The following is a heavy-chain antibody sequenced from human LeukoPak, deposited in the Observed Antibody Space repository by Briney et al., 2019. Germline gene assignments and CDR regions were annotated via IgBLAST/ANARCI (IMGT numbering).Heavy chain of an antibody. CDR2: IYHSGST. CDR3: AREGYEILTGMDV. J-gene: IGHJ6*02. Sequence: SGTLSLTCTVSGYSISSGYYWGWIRQPPGKGLEWIGSIYHSGSTYYNPSLKSRVTISVDTSKNQFSLKLSSVTAADTAVYYCAREGYEILTGMDVWGQGTTVTVSS. CDR1: GYSISSGYY. D-gene: IGHD5-12*01. V-gene: IGHV4-38-2*02.